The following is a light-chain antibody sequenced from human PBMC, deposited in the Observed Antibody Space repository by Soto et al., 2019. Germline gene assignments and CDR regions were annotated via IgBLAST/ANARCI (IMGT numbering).Light chain of an antibody. V-gene: IGLV3-1*01. CDR2: QDS. Sequence: SYELTQPHSVSVSPGQTASITCSGDKLGDKYACWYQQKPGQSPVLVIYQDSKRPSGIPERFSGSNSGNTATLTISGTQAMDGADYYCQAWDSSHVVFGGGTKLTVL. J-gene: IGLJ2*01. CDR1: KLGDKY. CDR3: QAWDSSHVV.